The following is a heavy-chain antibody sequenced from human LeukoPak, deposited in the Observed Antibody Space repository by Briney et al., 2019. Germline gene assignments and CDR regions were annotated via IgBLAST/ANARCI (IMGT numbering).Heavy chain of an antibody. CDR3: ARDYGKSGRIGSSFGY. CDR2: ISSIGSYI. D-gene: IGHD2-15*01. CDR1: GFSFSSYA. V-gene: IGHV3-21*01. J-gene: IGHJ4*02. Sequence: PGGSLRLSCAASGFSFSSYAMNWVRQAPGKGLEWVSSISSIGSYIYYADSVKGRFTISRDNAKNSLYLQMNSLRAEDTAVYYCARDYGKSGRIGSSFGYWGQGSLVTVSS.